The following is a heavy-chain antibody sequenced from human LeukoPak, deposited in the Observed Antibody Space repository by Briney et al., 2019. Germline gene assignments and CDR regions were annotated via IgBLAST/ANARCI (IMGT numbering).Heavy chain of an antibody. D-gene: IGHD6-19*01. CDR1: GFTFSSYE. J-gene: IGHJ5*02. CDR2: ISSSGSTI. CDR3: ARDHSSSGWYEAWFDP. Sequence: GGSLRLSCAASGFTFSSYEMNWVRQAPGKGLEWVSYISSSGSTIYYADSVEGRFTISRDNAKNSLYLQMNSLRAEDTAVYYCARDHSSSGWYEAWFDPWGQGTLVTVSS. V-gene: IGHV3-48*03.